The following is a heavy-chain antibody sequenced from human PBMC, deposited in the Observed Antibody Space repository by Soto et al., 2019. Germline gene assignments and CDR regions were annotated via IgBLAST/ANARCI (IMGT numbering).Heavy chain of an antibody. CDR2: ISYSGTS. CDR1: GGSISDDTYY. D-gene: IGHD2-2*01. Sequence: QLQLQESGPGLVKPSETLSLTCTVSGGSISDDTYYWGWIRQPPGKGLEWIGSISYSGTSSYNPAPKSRVPIXXDXSXXQLSLRLCSVIAADTAVYYCARLHCNSPNCVPLDPWGQGTLVIVSS. J-gene: IGHJ5*02. V-gene: IGHV4-39*01. CDR3: ARLHCNSPNCVPLDP.